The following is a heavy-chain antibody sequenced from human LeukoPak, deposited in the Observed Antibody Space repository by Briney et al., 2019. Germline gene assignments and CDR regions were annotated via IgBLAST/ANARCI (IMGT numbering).Heavy chain of an antibody. D-gene: IGHD3-10*01. CDR1: GGSISSYY. CDR2: IYTSGST. J-gene: IGHJ3*02. Sequence: PSETLSLTCTVSGGSISSYYWSWIRQPAGKGLEWIGRIYTSGSTNYNPSLKSRVTMSVDTSKNQFSLKLSSVTAADTAVYYCARVRGITMVRGVIIFADAFDIRGQGTMVTVSS. V-gene: IGHV4-4*07. CDR3: ARVRGITMVRGVIIFADAFDI.